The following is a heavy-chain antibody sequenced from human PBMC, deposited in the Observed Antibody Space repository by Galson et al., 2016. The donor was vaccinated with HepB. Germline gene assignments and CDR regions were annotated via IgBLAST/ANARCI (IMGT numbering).Heavy chain of an antibody. V-gene: IGHV5-10-1*01. D-gene: IGHD3-22*01. Sequence: QSGAEVTKPGESLRISCKGSGYSFTSYWISWVRQMPGKGLEWMGRIDPSDSYTNYSPSFQGHVTISADKSISTAYLQWSSLNASDPAMYYCARLPNNYYDSSGYRSDAFDIWGQGTMVTVSS. CDR2: IDPSDSYT. J-gene: IGHJ3*02. CDR3: ARLPNNYYDSSGYRSDAFDI. CDR1: GYSFTSYW.